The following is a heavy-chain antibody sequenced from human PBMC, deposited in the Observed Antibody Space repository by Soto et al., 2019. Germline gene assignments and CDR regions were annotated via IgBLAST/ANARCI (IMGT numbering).Heavy chain of an antibody. CDR2: INPNSGGT. CDR1: GYTFTGYY. CDR3: ARSSSSSYRNWFDP. J-gene: IGHJ5*02. D-gene: IGHD6-6*01. V-gene: IGHV1-2*04. Sequence: ASVKVSCKASGYTFTGYYMHWVRQAPGQGLEWMGWINPNSGGTNYAQKFQGWVTMTRDTSISTAYMELSRLRSDDTAVYYCARSSSSSYRNWFDPWGQGTLVTVSS.